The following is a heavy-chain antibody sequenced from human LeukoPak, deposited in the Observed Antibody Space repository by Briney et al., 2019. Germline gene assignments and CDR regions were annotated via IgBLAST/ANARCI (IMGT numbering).Heavy chain of an antibody. J-gene: IGHJ4*02. Sequence: SETLSLTCTVSGGSISSYYWSWIRQPPGKGLEWIGYIYYSGSTNYNPSLKSRVTISVDTSKNQFSLKLSSVTAADTAVYYCAREEGYDSNTYWGQGTLVTVSS. D-gene: IGHD3-22*01. V-gene: IGHV4-59*01. CDR3: AREEGYDSNTY. CDR2: IYYSGST. CDR1: GGSISSYY.